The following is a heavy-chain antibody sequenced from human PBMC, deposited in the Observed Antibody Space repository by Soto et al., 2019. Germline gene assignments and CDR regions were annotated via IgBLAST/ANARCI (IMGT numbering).Heavy chain of an antibody. CDR1: AASISSYY. D-gene: IGHD2-15*01. V-gene: IGHV4-59*08. J-gene: IGHJ2*01. Sequence: QVQLQESGPGLVRPSETLSLTCTVSAASISSYYWTWIRQPPAKGLEWIGHMYNSEDTKYNPSLKSRVTMSVDTSKNQFSLKLRSVTAADTAIYYCVRHATDRHGNAEDWYFDLWGRGTLVTVSS. CDR3: VRHATDRHGNAEDWYFDL. CDR2: MYNSEDT.